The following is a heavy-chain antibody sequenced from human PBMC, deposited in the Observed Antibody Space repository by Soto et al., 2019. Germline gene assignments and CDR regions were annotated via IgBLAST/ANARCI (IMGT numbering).Heavy chain of an antibody. CDR1: GGSISSGDYY. CDR2: IYYSGST. J-gene: IGHJ5*02. Sequence: SETLSLTCTVSGGSISSGDYYWSWIRQPPGKGLEWIGYIYYSGSTYYNPSLKSRVTISVDTSKNQFSLKLSSVTAADTAVYYCARDCNGSGYLNWFDPWGQGTLVTVSS. V-gene: IGHV4-30-4*01. D-gene: IGHD3-22*01. CDR3: ARDCNGSGYLNWFDP.